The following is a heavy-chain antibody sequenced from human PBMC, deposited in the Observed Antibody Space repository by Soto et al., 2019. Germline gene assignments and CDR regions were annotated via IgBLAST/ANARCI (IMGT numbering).Heavy chain of an antibody. D-gene: IGHD6-19*01. CDR1: GFTFSSYG. Sequence: PGGSLRLSCAASGFTFSSYGMHWVRQAPGKGLEWVAVISYDGSNKYYADSVKGRFTISRDNSKNTLFLQMNSLRAGDTAVYYCAKDVWQSSGVGYWGQGTLVTVSS. V-gene: IGHV3-30*18. CDR3: AKDVWQSSGVGY. CDR2: ISYDGSNK. J-gene: IGHJ4*02.